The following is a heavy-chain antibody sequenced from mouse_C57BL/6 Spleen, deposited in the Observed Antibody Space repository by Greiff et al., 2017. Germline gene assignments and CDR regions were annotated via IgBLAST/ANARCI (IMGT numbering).Heavy chain of an antibody. CDR2: IDPSDSET. J-gene: IGHJ4*01. Sequence: QVPLQQPGAELVRPGSSVKLSCKASGYTFPSYWLHWVKQRPIQGLEWIGNIDPSDSETHYNQKFKDKATLTVDKSSSTAYMQLRSLTAEDSAVNDCARRTTVVATGAMDYWGQGTSVTVSS. D-gene: IGHD1-1*01. CDR3: ARRTTVVATGAMDY. V-gene: IGHV1-52*01. CDR1: GYTFPSYW.